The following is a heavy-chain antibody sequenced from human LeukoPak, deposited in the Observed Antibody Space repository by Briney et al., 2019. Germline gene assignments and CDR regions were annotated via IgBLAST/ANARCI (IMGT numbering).Heavy chain of an antibody. CDR3: ARAEGQWPPDY. D-gene: IGHD6-19*01. CDR1: GGSISSYY. CDR2: IYYSGST. Sequence: SETLSLTCTVSGGSISSYYWSWIRQPPGKGLEWIGYIYYSGSTNYNPPLKSRVTISVDTSKNQFSLKLSSVTAADTAVYYCARAEGQWPPDYWGQGTLVTVSS. J-gene: IGHJ4*02. V-gene: IGHV4-59*01.